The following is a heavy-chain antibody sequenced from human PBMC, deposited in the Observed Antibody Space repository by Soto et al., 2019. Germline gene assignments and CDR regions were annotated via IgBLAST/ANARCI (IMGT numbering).Heavy chain of an antibody. CDR3: AHSRCGGDCLQSYSSHYYYGMDV. D-gene: IGHD2-21*02. J-gene: IGHJ6*02. CDR1: GFSLSTGGVG. CDR2: IYWDDDK. V-gene: IGHV2-5*02. Sequence: QITLKESGPSLVKPTQTLTLTCTFSGFSLSTGGVGVGWIRQPPGKALEWLALIYWDDDKRYSPSLRSRLTITHDTSKTQVVLTMTNMDPVDTATYYCAHSRCGGDCLQSYSSHYYYGMDVWGQGTTVTVSS.